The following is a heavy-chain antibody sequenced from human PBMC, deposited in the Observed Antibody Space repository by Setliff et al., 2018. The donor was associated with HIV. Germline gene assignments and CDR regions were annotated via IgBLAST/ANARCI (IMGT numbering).Heavy chain of an antibody. CDR2: IRQDGNEK. CDR3: ASLGGAGYSSDWYALDAFDI. V-gene: IGHV3-7*03. D-gene: IGHD6-19*01. Sequence: PGGSLRLSCATSGFTFSKYWMTWVRQAPGKGLEWVATIRQDGNEKYYVDSVTGRFTVSRDNRRKELHLQMSSLRVEDTAVYYCASLGGAGYSSDWYALDAFDIWGQGTMVTVSS. J-gene: IGHJ3*02. CDR1: GFTFSKYW.